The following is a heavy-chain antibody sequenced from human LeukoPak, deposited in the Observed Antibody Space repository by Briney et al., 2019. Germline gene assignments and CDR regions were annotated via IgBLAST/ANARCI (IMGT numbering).Heavy chain of an antibody. V-gene: IGHV4-4*07. CDR3: ARNHDRDAVDS. D-gene: IGHD3-3*01. J-gene: IGHJ3*02. CDR2: GTT. CDR1: GGSISGYY. Sequence: SETLSLTCSLSGGSISGYYWTWIRQPAGKGLEWIGRGTTNYNPSLKSRVTMSVDRSKNQLSLKLRSVTAADTAVYYCARNHDRDAVDSWGQGTLVTVSS.